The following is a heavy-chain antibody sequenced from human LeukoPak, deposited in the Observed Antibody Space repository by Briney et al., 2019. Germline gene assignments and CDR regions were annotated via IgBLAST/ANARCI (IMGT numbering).Heavy chain of an antibody. CDR3: ARAPLTGYYNPLDY. CDR1: GFTFSSYW. D-gene: IGHD3-9*01. J-gene: IGHJ4*02. V-gene: IGHV3-7*01. CDR2: IKQDGSEK. Sequence: PGGSLRLSCAASGFTFSSYWMSWFRQAPGKGLEWVANIKQDGSEKYYVDSVKGRFTISRDNSKNMLFLQMNSLRVEDTAIYYCARAPLTGYYNPLDYWGQGTLVTVSS.